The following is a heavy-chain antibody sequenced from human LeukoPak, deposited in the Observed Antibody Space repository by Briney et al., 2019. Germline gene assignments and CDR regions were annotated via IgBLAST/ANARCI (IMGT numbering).Heavy chain of an antibody. CDR2: IYTSGST. Sequence: SETLSLTCTVSGGSISSYYWSWIRQPAGKGLEWIGRIYTSGSTNYNPSLKSRVTMSVDTSKNQFSLKLSSVTAADTAVDYCSRGKLWFGELYNWFDPWGQGTLVSVSS. CDR3: SRGKLWFGELYNWFDP. V-gene: IGHV4-4*07. D-gene: IGHD3-10*01. CDR1: GGSISSYY. J-gene: IGHJ5*02.